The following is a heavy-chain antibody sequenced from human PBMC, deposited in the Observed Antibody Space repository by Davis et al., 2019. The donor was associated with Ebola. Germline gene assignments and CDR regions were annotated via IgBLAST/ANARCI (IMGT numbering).Heavy chain of an antibody. D-gene: IGHD4-11*01. V-gene: IGHV3-7*01. CDR2: IKQDGSEK. CDR3: ARARGVTTH. Sequence: GESLKISCAASGLTFSIYWMSWVRQAPGKGLEWVANIKQDGSEKYYVDSVKGRFTISRDNAKNSLYLQMNSLRAEDTAVYYCARARGVTTHWGQGTLVTVSS. J-gene: IGHJ4*02. CDR1: GLTFSIYW.